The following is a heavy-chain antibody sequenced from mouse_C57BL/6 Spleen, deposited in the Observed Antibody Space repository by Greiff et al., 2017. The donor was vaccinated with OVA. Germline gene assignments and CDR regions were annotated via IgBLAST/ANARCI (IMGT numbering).Heavy chain of an antibody. D-gene: IGHD1-1*01. Sequence: QVTLKESGPGILQSSQTLSLTCSFSGFSLSTSGMGVSWIRQPSGKGLEWLAHIYWDDDKRSNPSLKSRLTISKDTSRNQVFLKITSVDTADTATYYCARRGTTDGFDYWGQGTTLTVSS. CDR3: ARRGTTDGFDY. CDR2: IYWDDDK. V-gene: IGHV8-12*01. J-gene: IGHJ2*01. CDR1: GFSLSTSGMG.